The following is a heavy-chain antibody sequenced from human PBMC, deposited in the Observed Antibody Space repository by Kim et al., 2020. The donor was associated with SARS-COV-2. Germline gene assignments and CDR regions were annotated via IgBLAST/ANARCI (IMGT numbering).Heavy chain of an antibody. CDR3: ASYISSAAAGLWPFDY. CDR1: GFTFSSYE. D-gene: IGHD6-13*01. CDR2: ISSSGSTI. J-gene: IGHJ4*02. V-gene: IGHV3-48*03. Sequence: GGSLRLSCAASGFTFSSYEMNWVRQAPGKGLEWVSYISSSGSTIYYADSVKGRFTISRDNAKNSLYLQMNSLRAEDTAVYYCASYISSAAAGLWPFDYWGQGTLVTVSS.